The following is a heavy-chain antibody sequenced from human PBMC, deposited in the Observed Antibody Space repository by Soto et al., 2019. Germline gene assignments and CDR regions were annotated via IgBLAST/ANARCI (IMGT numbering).Heavy chain of an antibody. CDR3: ARANAAAKRAFDY. CDR2: IYYSGST. Sequence: PSETLSLTCTVSGGSISSYYWSWIRQPPGKGLEWIGYIYYSGSTNYNPSLKSRVTISVDTSKNQFSLKLSSVTAADTAVYYCARANAAAKRAFDYWGQGTLLTVSS. J-gene: IGHJ4*02. V-gene: IGHV4-59*01. CDR1: GGSISSYY. D-gene: IGHD6-13*01.